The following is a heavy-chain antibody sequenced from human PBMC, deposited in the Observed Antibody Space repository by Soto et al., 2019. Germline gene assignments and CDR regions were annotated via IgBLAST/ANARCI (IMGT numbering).Heavy chain of an antibody. CDR2: IIPIFGTA. CDR3: ARSAGLYDSSGYYYLDY. V-gene: IGHV1-69*01. Sequence: QVQLVQSGAEVKKPGSSVKVSCKASGGTFSSYAISWVRQAPGQGLEWMGGIIPIFGTANYAQKFQGRVTITADESTSTGYMELSSLRSEDTAVYYCARSAGLYDSSGYYYLDYWGQGTLVIVSS. CDR1: GGTFSSYA. J-gene: IGHJ4*02. D-gene: IGHD3-22*01.